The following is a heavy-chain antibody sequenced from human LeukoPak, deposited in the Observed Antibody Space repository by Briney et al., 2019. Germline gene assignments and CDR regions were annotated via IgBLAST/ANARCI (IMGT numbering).Heavy chain of an antibody. Sequence: PGGSLRLSCAASGFAFSSNHMNWVRQAPGKGLEWVSYIGGSTNTIYYADSVKGRFTISRDNAKNSLYLQINSLRDEDTAVYYCARSDGSGTYIYWGQGTLVTVSS. D-gene: IGHD3-10*01. V-gene: IGHV3-48*02. J-gene: IGHJ4*02. CDR3: ARSDGSGTYIY. CDR1: GFAFSSNH. CDR2: IGGSTNTI.